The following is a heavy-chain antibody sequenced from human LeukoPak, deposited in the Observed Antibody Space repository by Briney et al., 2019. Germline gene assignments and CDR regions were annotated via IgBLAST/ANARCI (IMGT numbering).Heavy chain of an antibody. V-gene: IGHV4-39*01. CDR1: GGSISSSSYY. CDR2: IYYSGST. Sequence: ETLSLTCTVSGGSISSSSYYWGWIRQPPGKGLEWIGSIYYSGSTYYNPSLKSRVTISVDTSKNQFSLKLSSVTAADTAVYYCARHPYDSSGYYVDYWGQGTLVTVSS. CDR3: ARHPYDSSGYYVDY. D-gene: IGHD3-22*01. J-gene: IGHJ4*02.